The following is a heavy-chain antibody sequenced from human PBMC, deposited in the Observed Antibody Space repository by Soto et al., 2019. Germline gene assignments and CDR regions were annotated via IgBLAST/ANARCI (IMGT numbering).Heavy chain of an antibody. CDR1: GFPFSTYN. V-gene: IGHV3-21*01. D-gene: IGHD2-8*01. CDR2: ISISSSYI. J-gene: IGHJ6*02. Sequence: GGSLRLSCAVSGFPFSTYNMNLVRQAPGKGLEWVSSISISSSYIYYADSVKGRFTISRDNARNSLYLQMNSLRAEDTAVFYCARVPQRCIHCLDVWFHVRTFTVSS. CDR3: ARVPQRCIHCLDV.